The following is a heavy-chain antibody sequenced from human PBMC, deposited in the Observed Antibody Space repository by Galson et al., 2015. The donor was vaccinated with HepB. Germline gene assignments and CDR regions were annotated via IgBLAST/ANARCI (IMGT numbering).Heavy chain of an antibody. CDR1: GFTFSSYS. Sequence: LRLSCAASGFTFSSYSMNWVRQAPGKGLEWVSYISSSSSTIYYADSVKGRFTISRDNAKNSLYLQMNSLRAEDTAVYYCATWGGSQSAYFDYWGQGTLVTVSS. CDR3: ATWGGSQSAYFDY. V-gene: IGHV3-48*04. D-gene: IGHD1-26*01. CDR2: ISSSSSTI. J-gene: IGHJ4*02.